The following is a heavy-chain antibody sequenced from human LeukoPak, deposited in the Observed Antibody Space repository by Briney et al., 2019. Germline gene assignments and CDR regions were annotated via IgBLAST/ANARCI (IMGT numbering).Heavy chain of an antibody. J-gene: IGHJ4*02. CDR3: ATGQTTPVLVDTLHF. CDR2: FDPDEAET. D-gene: IGHD4-17*01. Sequence: ASVKVSCKVSGYTVTELSIHWVRQAPGKGLEWMGGFDPDEAETVFAGKFQGRVTMAEDTSTNTAYMELTSLRSEDTAVYYCATGQTTPVLVDTLHFCDQGTMVSV. CDR1: GYTVTELS. V-gene: IGHV1-24*01.